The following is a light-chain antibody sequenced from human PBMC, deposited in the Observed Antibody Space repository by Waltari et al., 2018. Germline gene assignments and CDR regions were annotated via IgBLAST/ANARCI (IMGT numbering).Light chain of an antibody. CDR2: ETS. CDR3: TSYTSDNLYV. V-gene: IGLV2-14*01. J-gene: IGLJ1*01. Sequence: QSALTQPASVSGSPGQSITISCAGTSSDIGGYNYVSWYQQHPDEAPKLIIYETSKPPAGVSNRFSASKSCDTASLTISGLQAEDESDYYCTSYTSDNLYVFGSGTKVTVL. CDR1: SSDIGGYNY.